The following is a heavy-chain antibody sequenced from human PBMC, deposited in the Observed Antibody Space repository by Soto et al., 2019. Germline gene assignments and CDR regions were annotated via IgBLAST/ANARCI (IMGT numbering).Heavy chain of an antibody. D-gene: IGHD5-12*01. CDR3: ARRGTLSGRDAFEV. V-gene: IGHV5-51*07. J-gene: IGHJ3*01. CDR1: GSCSRRDS. CDR2: VYVSDSET. Sequence: GESLKLSFRGYGSCSRRDSIAYVHTLSGKGLEWVGSVYVSDSETKYSPSFQGQVTISADKYTNTAYLYWSSLKASDTAMYYCARRGTLSGRDAFEVWGEGTMVTVS.